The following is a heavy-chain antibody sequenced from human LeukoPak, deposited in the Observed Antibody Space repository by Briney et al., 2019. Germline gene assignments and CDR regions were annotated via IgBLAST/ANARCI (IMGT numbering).Heavy chain of an antibody. V-gene: IGHV4-59*01. J-gene: IGHJ4*02. CDR3: ARGVGDFWSGYYTFDY. CDR2: IYYSGGT. Sequence: SETLSLTCTVSGGSISSYYWSWIRQPPGKGLEWIGYIYYSGGTNYNPSLESRVTISVDTSKNQFSLKLSSVTAADTAVYYCARGVGDFWSGYYTFDYWGQGTLVTVSS. D-gene: IGHD3-3*01. CDR1: GGSISSYY.